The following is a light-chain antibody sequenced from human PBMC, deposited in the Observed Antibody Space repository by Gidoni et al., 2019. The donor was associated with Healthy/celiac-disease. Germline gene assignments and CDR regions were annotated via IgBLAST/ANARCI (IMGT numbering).Light chain of an antibody. CDR1: QSISSW. CDR3: QQYNSYPWT. V-gene: IGKV1-5*03. Sequence: DIQMTQSPYTLSASVGDRVTINCRASQSISSWLDWYQQKPGKAPKLLIYKASSLESWVPSRFSGSGSGTEFTLTISSLQPDDFATYYCQQYNSYPWTFGQGTKVEIK. J-gene: IGKJ1*01. CDR2: KAS.